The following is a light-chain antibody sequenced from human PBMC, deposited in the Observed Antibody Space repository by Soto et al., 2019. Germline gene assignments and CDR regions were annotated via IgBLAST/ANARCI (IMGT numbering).Light chain of an antibody. V-gene: IGKV1-39*01. J-gene: IGKJ1*01. CDR2: AVS. CDR1: QNISRF. CDR3: QQTYNPPPA. Sequence: DIQMTQSPSSLSASVGDRVTITCRSSQNISRFLNWYQQKQGKAPNRLIYAVSSLRTGVPSRFSGSGSGTDFTLTISGLQPEDVATYFCQQTYNPPPAFGQGTKVDIK.